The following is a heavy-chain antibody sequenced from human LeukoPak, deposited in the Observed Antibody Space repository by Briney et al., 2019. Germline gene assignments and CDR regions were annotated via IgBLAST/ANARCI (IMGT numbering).Heavy chain of an antibody. Sequence: GGSLRLSCAASEFTVSSNYMSWVRQAPGKGLEWVSVIYSDGSTYYADSVKGRFTISRDNSKNTLYLQMNSLGAEDTAVYYCARSPSYYGSAHYFDYWGQGTLVTVSS. V-gene: IGHV3-53*01. CDR3: ARSPSYYGSAHYFDY. J-gene: IGHJ4*02. CDR2: IYSDGST. CDR1: EFTVSSNY. D-gene: IGHD3-10*01.